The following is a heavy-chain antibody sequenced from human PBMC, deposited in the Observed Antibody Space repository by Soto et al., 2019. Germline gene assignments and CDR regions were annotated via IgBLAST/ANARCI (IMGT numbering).Heavy chain of an antibody. J-gene: IGHJ6*02. Sequence: SETLSLTCTVSGGSISSYYWSWIRQPTGKGLEWLGYMYNTGSTIYNPSLKSRVTISLDTSKNQFSLKLNSVTAADTAVYYCARDLWGYCGTDCYPLDVWGQGTTVTVS. V-gene: IGHV4-59*01. D-gene: IGHD2-21*02. CDR3: ARDLWGYCGTDCYPLDV. CDR2: MYNTGST. CDR1: GGSISSYY.